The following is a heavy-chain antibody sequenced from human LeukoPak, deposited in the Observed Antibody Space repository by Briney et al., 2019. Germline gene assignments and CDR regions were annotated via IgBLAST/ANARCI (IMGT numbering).Heavy chain of an antibody. D-gene: IGHD2-21*02. CDR3: SKEGSDDYYFDY. V-gene: IGHV3-23*01. CDR2: ISSTGGNT. CDR1: GFILSDYG. J-gene: IGHJ4*02. Sequence: PGGSLRLSCAASGFILSDYGMSWARQAPGKGLEWVSVISSTGGNTYYADSVKGRFTISRDNSKNTVYLQMNSLRAEDTALYYCSKEGSDDYYFDYWGQGTLLTVSS.